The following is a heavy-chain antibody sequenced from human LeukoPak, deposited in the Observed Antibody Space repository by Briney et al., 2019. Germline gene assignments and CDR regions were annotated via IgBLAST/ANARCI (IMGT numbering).Heavy chain of an antibody. Sequence: GGSLRLSCAASGFTFSSYAMHWVRQAPGKGLEWVAVISYDGSNKYYADSVKGRFTISRDNSKNTLYLQMNSLRAEDTAVYYCAKGSQQLVLSLDYWGQGTLVTVSS. D-gene: IGHD6-13*01. CDR3: AKGSQQLVLSLDY. J-gene: IGHJ4*02. V-gene: IGHV3-30-3*01. CDR2: ISYDGSNK. CDR1: GFTFSSYA.